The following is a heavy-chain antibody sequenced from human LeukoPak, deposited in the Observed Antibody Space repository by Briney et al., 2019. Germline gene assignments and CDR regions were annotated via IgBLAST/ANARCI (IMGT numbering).Heavy chain of an antibody. V-gene: IGHV4-61*08. CDR1: GASVSSAGYY. J-gene: IGHJ4*02. CDR2: IYYSGST. Sequence: SETLSLTCSVSGASVSSAGYYWSWIRQPPGKGLEWIGYIYYSGSTNYNPSLKSRVTISLDTSKNQFSLRLSSVTAADTAVYYCARGSFVPWLEYFDYWGQGTLVTVSS. CDR3: ARGSFVPWLEYFDY. D-gene: IGHD6-19*01.